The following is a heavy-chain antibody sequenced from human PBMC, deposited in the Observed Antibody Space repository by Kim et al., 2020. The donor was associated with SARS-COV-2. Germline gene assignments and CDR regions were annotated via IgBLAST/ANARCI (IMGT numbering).Heavy chain of an antibody. CDR2: MYPGGTT. V-gene: IGHV3-53*01. CDR3: ASTDDHTYDSSLVFDH. D-gene: IGHD6-6*01. J-gene: IGHJ5*02. CDR1: GFTVYSNY. Sequence: GGSLRLSCAASGFTVYSNYMSWVRQAPGQGLDWVSVMYPGGTTYYADSVKGRFTISRDISKNTVILQMDSLRAEDTATYYCASTDDHTYDSSLVFDHWGQGTLVIVSS.